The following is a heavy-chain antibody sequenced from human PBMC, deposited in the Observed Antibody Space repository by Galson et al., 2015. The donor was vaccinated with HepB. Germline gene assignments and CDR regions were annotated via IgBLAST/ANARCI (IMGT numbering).Heavy chain of an antibody. V-gene: IGHV1-46*03. J-gene: IGHJ4*02. CDR1: GYTFTSYG. CDR2: INPSGGST. Sequence: SVKVSCTASGYTFTSYGISWVRQAPGQGLEWLGVINPSGGSTTYAQQLQGRVTMTRDTSTTTIYMELSSLSSEDTAVYYCARPRLAYCGDDCYSSFDYWGQGTLVTVSS. CDR3: ARPRLAYCGDDCYSSFDY. D-gene: IGHD2-21*02.